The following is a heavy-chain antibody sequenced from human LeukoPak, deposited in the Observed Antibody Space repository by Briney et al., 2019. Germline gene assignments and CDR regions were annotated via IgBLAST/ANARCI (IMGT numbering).Heavy chain of an antibody. Sequence: PGGSLRLSCSASGFSFSDYDMNWVRQAPGKGLERVSAISGRSSHVYYGESVKGRFTISRDNAKNSLYLQLDSLGVEDTAVYYCGRAFPPLRTSSAGDLWGQGTLVTVSS. CDR3: GRAFPPLRTSSAGDL. J-gene: IGHJ1*01. V-gene: IGHV3-21*01. CDR2: ISGRSSHV. CDR1: GFSFSDYD. D-gene: IGHD3-16*01.